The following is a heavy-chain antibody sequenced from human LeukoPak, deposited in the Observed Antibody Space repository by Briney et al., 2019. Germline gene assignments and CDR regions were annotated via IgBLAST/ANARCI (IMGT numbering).Heavy chain of an antibody. Sequence: RGSLRLSCAASGFTFSSYEMNWVRQAPGKGLEWVSYISSSGRTIYYADSVKGRFTVSRDNAKNSLYLRMNSLRAEDTAVYYCARADLYNFDYWGQGTLVTVSS. J-gene: IGHJ4*02. V-gene: IGHV3-48*03. CDR3: ARADLYNFDY. D-gene: IGHD3-3*01. CDR1: GFTFSSYE. CDR2: ISSSGRTI.